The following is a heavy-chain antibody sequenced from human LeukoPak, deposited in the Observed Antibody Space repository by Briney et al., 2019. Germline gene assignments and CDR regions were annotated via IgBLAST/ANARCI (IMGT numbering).Heavy chain of an antibody. CDR1: GGSISSYY. CDR3: ARGAGASGYDYYFDY. Sequence: SETLSLTCTVSGGSISSYYWSWIRQPAGKGLEWIGRIYPTGSTKYNPSLKSRVTMSLDTSKNQFSLKLSSVTAADTAVYYCARGAGASGYDYYFDYWGQGTLVSVSS. CDR2: IYPTGST. J-gene: IGHJ4*02. V-gene: IGHV4-4*07. D-gene: IGHD5-12*01.